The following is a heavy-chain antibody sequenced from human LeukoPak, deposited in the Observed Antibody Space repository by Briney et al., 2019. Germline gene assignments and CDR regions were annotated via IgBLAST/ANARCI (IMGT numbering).Heavy chain of an antibody. V-gene: IGHV1-2*02. CDR1: GYTFTGYY. D-gene: IGHD2-15*01. J-gene: IGHJ3*02. CDR3: ASSIVVVVAATPADAFDI. CDR2: INPNSGGT. Sequence: ASVKVSCTASGYTFTGYYMHWVRQAPGQGLEWMGWINPNSGGTNYAQKFQGRVTMTRDTSISTAYMELSRLRSDDTAVYHCASSIVVVVAATPADAFDIWGQGTMVTVSS.